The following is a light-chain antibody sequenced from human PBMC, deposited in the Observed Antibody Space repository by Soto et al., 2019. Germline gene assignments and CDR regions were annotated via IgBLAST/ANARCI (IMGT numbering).Light chain of an antibody. CDR2: DVS. J-gene: IGLJ1*01. CDR1: SSDVGNYNL. Sequence: QSVLTQPASVSGSPGQSITISCTGTSSDVGNYNLVSWYQQHPGKAPKLMIHDVSKRPSGVSNRFSGSKSGNTASLTISGLQADDEADYYCCSYAGDSYVFGTGTKVTVL. CDR3: CSYAGDSYV. V-gene: IGLV2-23*02.